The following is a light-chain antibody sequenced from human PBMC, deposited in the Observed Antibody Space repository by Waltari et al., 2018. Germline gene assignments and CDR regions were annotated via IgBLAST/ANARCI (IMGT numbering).Light chain of an antibody. V-gene: IGKV2-28*01. CDR2: LGS. CDR3: VQTLATPPWT. Sequence: IVMTQSPLSLSVTPAEPASISCRSSQSLLNSNGYNYLDWYLQKPGQSPQHLIYLGSYRASGVPDRFSGRGSGTDFTMKISRVEAEDVGVYSCVQTLATPPWTFGQGTKVEIK. J-gene: IGKJ1*01. CDR1: QSLLNSNGYNY.